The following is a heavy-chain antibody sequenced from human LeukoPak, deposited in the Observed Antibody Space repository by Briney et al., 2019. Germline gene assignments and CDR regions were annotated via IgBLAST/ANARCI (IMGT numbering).Heavy chain of an antibody. J-gene: IGHJ4*02. D-gene: IGHD4-23*01. V-gene: IGHV3-33*01. Sequence: GRSLRLSCAASGFTFSDYGIHWVRQSPGKGLEWVAVIWSDGSIKYYADSVKGRFTISRDNSKNTLYLQMDTLRADDAAVYYCARDWAGGNSGYFEYWGQGTLVTVSS. CDR3: ARDWAGGNSGYFEY. CDR1: GFTFSDYG. CDR2: IWSDGSIK.